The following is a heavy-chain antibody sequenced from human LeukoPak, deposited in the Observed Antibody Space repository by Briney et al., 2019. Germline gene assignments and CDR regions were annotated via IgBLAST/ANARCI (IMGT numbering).Heavy chain of an antibody. CDR2: INQDGSEK. D-gene: IGHD6-19*01. J-gene: IGHJ4*02. CDR1: GFTFSSYW. Sequence: GGSLRLSCAASGFTFSSYWMSWVRQAPGKGLEGVANINQDGSEKYYVDSVKGRFTTSRDNAKNSLSLQMNSLRAADTAVYYCARDRAVAGTWGQGTLVTVSS. CDR3: ARDRAVAGT. V-gene: IGHV3-7*01.